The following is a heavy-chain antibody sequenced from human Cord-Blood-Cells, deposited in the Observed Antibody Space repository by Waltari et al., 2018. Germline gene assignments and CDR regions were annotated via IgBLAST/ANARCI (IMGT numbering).Heavy chain of an antibody. V-gene: IGHV1-69*01. J-gene: IGHJ5*02. CDR2: TIPIFGTL. CDR3: ARGDFWSCYYCFDP. CDR1: GDTFSSYA. Sequence: QVQLVQSGAEVKKPGSSVKVSCKASGDTFSSYALTWVRQAPGQGLEWMGGTIPIFGTLNYAQKFRGRVTITADESTSPAYMELSSLRYEDPAVYSCARGDFWSCYYCFDPWGQGTLVTVSS. D-gene: IGHD3-3*01.